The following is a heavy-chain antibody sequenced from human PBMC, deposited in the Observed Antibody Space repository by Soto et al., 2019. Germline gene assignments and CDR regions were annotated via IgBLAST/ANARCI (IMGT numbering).Heavy chain of an antibody. V-gene: IGHV5-51*01. Sequence: GESLKISCKGSGYRFTNNWIGWVRQMPGKGLEWMGIIYPGDSDARYSPSFQGQVTISVDKSINTAYLQWSSLKASDTAMYYCARSGTWNYMAAFDIWGQWTMVTVSS. CDR1: GYRFTNNW. J-gene: IGHJ3*02. CDR3: ARSGTWNYMAAFDI. CDR2: IYPGDSDA. D-gene: IGHD1-7*01.